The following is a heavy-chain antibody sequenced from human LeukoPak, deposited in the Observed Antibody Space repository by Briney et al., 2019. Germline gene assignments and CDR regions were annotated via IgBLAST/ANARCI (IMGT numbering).Heavy chain of an antibody. CDR3: ARQKCTSTSCLTKNAFDI. D-gene: IGHD2-2*01. Sequence: SETLSLTCTVSGSISGYYWSWIRQPPGKGLEWIGYIYTSGSTNYNPSLESRVTISVDTSKDQFSLDLSSVTAADTAVYYCARQKCTSTSCLTKNAFDIWGQGTMVTVSS. V-gene: IGHV4-4*09. CDR1: GSISGYY. CDR2: IYTSGST. J-gene: IGHJ3*02.